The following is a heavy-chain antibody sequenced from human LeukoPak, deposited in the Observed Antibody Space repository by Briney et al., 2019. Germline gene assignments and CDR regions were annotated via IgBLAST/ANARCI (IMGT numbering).Heavy chain of an antibody. CDR3: ACNRWLQSPFDY. D-gene: IGHD5-24*01. J-gene: IGHJ4*02. Sequence: PGGSLRLSCAASGFTFSSYEMNWVRQAPGKGLEWVANIKQDGSEKYYVDSVKGRLTISRDNAKNSLYLQMNSLRAEDTAVYYCACNRWLQSPFDYWGQGTLVTVSS. V-gene: IGHV3-7*01. CDR1: GFTFSSYE. CDR2: IKQDGSEK.